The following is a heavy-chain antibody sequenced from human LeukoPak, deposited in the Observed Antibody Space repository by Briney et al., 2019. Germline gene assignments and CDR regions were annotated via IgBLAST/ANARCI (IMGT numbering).Heavy chain of an antibody. D-gene: IGHD3-10*01. V-gene: IGHV3-23*01. J-gene: IGHJ4*02. CDR1: GFTFSTYA. CDR3: AKDQRWFGVDY. CDR2: ISSSGGGT. Sequence: GGSLRLSCAASGFTFSTYAMSWVRQAPGKGLEWVSAISSSGGGTYYADSVKGRFTISRDNSKNTLYLQMNSLRAEDTAAYYCAKDQRWFGVDYWGQGTLVTVSS.